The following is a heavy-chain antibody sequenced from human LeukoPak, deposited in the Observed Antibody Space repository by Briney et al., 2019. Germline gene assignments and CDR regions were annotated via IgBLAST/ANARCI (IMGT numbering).Heavy chain of an antibody. CDR1: GVSITGNDQF. CDR3: GGGLGYCTRCPPDS. V-gene: IGHV4-30-4*01. J-gene: IGHJ5*01. Sequence: RSSETLSLTCTVSGVSITGNDQFWSWIRQPPGKGLEWIGYIDYSGTTYYNPSLKGRVNMSRDTSKNQFSLNLNSVTAADTAFYYCGGGLGYCTRCPPDSWGQGTLVTVSS. D-gene: IGHD2-8*01. CDR2: IDYSGTT.